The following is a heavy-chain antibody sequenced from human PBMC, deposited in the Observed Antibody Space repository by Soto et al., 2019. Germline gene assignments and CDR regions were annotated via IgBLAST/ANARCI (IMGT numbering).Heavy chain of an antibody. CDR1: GFTFSSYA. V-gene: IGHV3-30-3*01. D-gene: IGHD2-8*01. CDR2: ISYDGSNK. Sequence: PGGSLRLSCAASGFTFSSYAMHWVRQAPGKGLEWVAVISYDGSNKYYADSVKGRFTISRDNSKNTLYLQMNSLRAEDTAVYYCAREMPLYCTNGVCYSSTPPFDYWGQGTLVTVSS. CDR3: AREMPLYCTNGVCYSSTPPFDY. J-gene: IGHJ4*02.